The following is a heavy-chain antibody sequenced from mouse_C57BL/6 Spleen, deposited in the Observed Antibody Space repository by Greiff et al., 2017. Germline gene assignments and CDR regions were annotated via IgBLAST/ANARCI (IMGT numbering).Heavy chain of an antibody. CDR3: TRRGSAMDY. CDR1: GYAFTNYL. V-gene: IGHV1-54*01. Sequence: QVQLQQSGAELVRPGTSVKVSCKASGYAFTNYLIEWVKQRPGQGLEWIGVFNPGSGGTNYNEKFKGKATLTADKSSSTAYMQLSSLTSEDSAVYFCTRRGSAMDYWGQGTSVTVSS. CDR2: FNPGSGGT. J-gene: IGHJ4*01.